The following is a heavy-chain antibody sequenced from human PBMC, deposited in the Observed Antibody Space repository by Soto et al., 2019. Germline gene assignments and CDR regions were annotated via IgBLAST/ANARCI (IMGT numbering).Heavy chain of an antibody. CDR2: INHSGST. CDR3: TTQGFGGLHGLVDV. Sequence: SETLSLTCAVYGGSFSDFYWTWIRQPPGKGLEWIGEINHSGSTNYNPSLKSRVAISVDTSKNQFSLNLTSVTAADTAVYYCTTQGFGGLHGLVDVWGQGTTVTVSS. J-gene: IGHJ6*02. D-gene: IGHD3-10*01. CDR1: GGSFSDFY. V-gene: IGHV4-34*01.